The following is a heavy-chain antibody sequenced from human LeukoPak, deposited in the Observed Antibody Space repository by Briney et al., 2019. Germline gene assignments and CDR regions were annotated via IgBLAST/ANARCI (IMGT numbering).Heavy chain of an antibody. CDR3: ARSGGSYGLFDY. CDR2: IIPILGIA. CDR1: GGTFSSYA. V-gene: IGHV1-69*04. J-gene: IGHJ4*02. D-gene: IGHD1-26*01. Sequence: GASVKVSCKASGGTFSSYAISWLRQAPGQGIEWMGRIIPILGIANYAQKFHGRVTITADKSTSTAYMELSSLRSEDTAVYYCARSGGSYGLFDYWGQGTLVTVSS.